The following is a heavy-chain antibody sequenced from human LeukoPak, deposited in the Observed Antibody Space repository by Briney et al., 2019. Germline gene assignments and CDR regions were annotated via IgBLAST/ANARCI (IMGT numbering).Heavy chain of an antibody. CDR1: GGSFSGYY. J-gene: IGHJ4*02. CDR2: VNHSGST. D-gene: IGHD6-19*01. Sequence: SETLSLTCAVCGGSFSGYYWSWIRQPPGKGLEWIGEVNHSGSTNYNPSLKSRVTISVDTSKNQFSLKLSSVTAADTAVYYCAREGHPYSSGWYSTLLFYFDYWGQGALVTVSS. V-gene: IGHV4-34*01. CDR3: AREGHPYSSGWYSTLLFYFDY.